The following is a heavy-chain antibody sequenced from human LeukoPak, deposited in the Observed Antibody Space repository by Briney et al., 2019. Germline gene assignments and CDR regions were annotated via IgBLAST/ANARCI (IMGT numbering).Heavy chain of an antibody. V-gene: IGHV1-2*02. D-gene: IGHD1-14*01. Sequence: GASVKVSCKASGYTFTGYYMHWVRQAPGQGLEWMGWINPNSGGTNYAQKFQGRVTMTRDTSISTAYMELSRLRSDDTAVYYCASPYPYYNGPIDYWGQGTLVTVSS. CDR1: GYTFTGYY. J-gene: IGHJ4*02. CDR2: INPNSGGT. CDR3: ASPYPYYNGPIDY.